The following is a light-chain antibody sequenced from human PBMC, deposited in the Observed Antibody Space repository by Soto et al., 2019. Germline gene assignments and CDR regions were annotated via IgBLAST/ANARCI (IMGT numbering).Light chain of an antibody. V-gene: IGKV1-8*01. J-gene: IGKJ4*01. CDR1: QSIGTY. CDR3: QQYYIYPPT. Sequence: AIRMTQSPSSFSASTGDRVTITCRASQSIGTYLAWYQQIPGRAPKLLIFAASTLKRGVPSRFSGSGSGTDFTLTICCLQSEDFATYYCQQYYIYPPTFGGGTKVDIK. CDR2: AAS.